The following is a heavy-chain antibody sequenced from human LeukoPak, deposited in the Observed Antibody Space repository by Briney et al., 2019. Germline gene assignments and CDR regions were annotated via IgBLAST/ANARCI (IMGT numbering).Heavy chain of an antibody. J-gene: IGHJ5*02. D-gene: IGHD6-19*01. CDR3: ARECNPVAGTAIRFDP. V-gene: IGHV1-69*13. CDR2: IIPIFGTA. CDR1: GGTFSSYA. Sequence: ASVKVSCKASGGTFSSYAISWVRQAPGQGLEWMGGIIPIFGTANYAQKFQGRVTITADESTSTAYMELSSLRSEDTAVYYCARECNPVAGTAIRFDPWGQGTLVTVPS.